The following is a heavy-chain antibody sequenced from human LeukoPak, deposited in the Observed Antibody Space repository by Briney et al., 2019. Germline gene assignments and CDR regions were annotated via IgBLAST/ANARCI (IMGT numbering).Heavy chain of an antibody. CDR3: AKGEGPWDDSSAD. Sequence: PGRSLRLSCAASGFTFSSYGMHWVRQAPGKGLEWVAVISYDGSNKYYADSVKGRFTISRDNSKNTLYLQMNSLRAEDTAVYYCAKGEGPWDDSSADWGQGTLVTVSS. V-gene: IGHV3-30*18. D-gene: IGHD3-22*01. CDR2: ISYDGSNK. J-gene: IGHJ4*02. CDR1: GFTFSSYG.